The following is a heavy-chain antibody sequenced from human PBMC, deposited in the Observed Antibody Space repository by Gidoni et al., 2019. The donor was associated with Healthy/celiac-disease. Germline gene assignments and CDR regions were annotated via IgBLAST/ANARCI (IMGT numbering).Heavy chain of an antibody. J-gene: IGHJ5*02. D-gene: IGHD2-21*02. CDR2: IGTAGDT. Sequence: EVQLVESGGGLVPPGGSLRRSCEASGFTFSSYDRHWVRQATGKGLWCVSAIGTAGDTYYPGSMKVRFTISRENAKNSLYLQMNSLRAGDTAVYYCARDRAGGNSGWFDPWGQGTLVTVSS. CDR1: GFTFSSYD. V-gene: IGHV3-13*01. CDR3: ARDRAGGNSGWFDP.